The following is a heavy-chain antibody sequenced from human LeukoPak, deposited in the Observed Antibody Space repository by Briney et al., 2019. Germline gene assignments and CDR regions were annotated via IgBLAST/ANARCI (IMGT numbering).Heavy chain of an antibody. J-gene: IGHJ4*02. Sequence: GSLRLSCAASGFTFSSYWMSWVRQAPGKGLEWIGEIDHSGSTNYNPSLKSRVTISVDTSKNQFSLKLSSVTAADTAVYYCARVNGGNYYDSSGPYWFDYWGQGTLVTVSS. V-gene: IGHV4-34*01. CDR2: IDHSGST. CDR1: GFTFSSYW. D-gene: IGHD3-22*01. CDR3: ARVNGGNYYDSSGPYWFDY.